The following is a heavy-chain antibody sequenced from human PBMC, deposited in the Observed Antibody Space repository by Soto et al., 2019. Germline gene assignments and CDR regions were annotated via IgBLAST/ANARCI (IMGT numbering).Heavy chain of an antibody. D-gene: IGHD3-3*01. CDR1: GGSISSYY. Sequence: SETLSLTCTVSGGSISSYYWSWIRQPPGKGLEWIGYIYYSGSTNYNPSLKSRVTISVDTSKNQFSLKLSSVTAADTAVYYCAMGRFYYDFWSGLYIWGQGTLVTVSS. J-gene: IGHJ4*02. CDR3: AMGRFYYDFWSGLYI. CDR2: IYYSGST. V-gene: IGHV4-59*01.